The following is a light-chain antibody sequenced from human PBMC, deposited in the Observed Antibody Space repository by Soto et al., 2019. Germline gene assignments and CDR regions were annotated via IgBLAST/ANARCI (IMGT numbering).Light chain of an antibody. CDR1: SSDIGGYNS. Sequence: QSVLTQSPSASGSPGQSVTICCTGTSSDIGGYNSVSWYQQHPGKAPKVMIYDVTKRPSGVPDRFSGSKSGNTASLTVSALQAEDEADYYCSSYTDTKSLVFGTGTKLTVL. CDR3: SSYTDTKSLV. V-gene: IGLV2-8*01. J-gene: IGLJ1*01. CDR2: DVT.